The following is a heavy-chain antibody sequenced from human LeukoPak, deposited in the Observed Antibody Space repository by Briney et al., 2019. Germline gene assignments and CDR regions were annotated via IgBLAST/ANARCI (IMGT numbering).Heavy chain of an antibody. D-gene: IGHD1-26*01. V-gene: IGHV3-48*03. CDR2: ISISGSTI. CDR1: GLTFSSYE. J-gene: IGHJ4*02. CDR3: ARHSVLGATRLSFDY. Sequence: AESLTLSCAASGLTFSSYEMNWVRQAPGKGLEWVSYISISGSTIYYADSVKGRFTISRDNAKKSLYLQMNSLRVEDTAVYCCARHSVLGATRLSFDYWGQGTLVTVSS.